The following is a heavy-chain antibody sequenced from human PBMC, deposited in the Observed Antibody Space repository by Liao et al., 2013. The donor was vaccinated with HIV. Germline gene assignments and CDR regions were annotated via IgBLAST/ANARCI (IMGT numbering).Heavy chain of an antibody. CDR3: ARDPNFWSGPGY. CDR1: GGSISSDY. J-gene: IGHJ4*02. CDR2: IYPSGST. D-gene: IGHD3-3*01. Sequence: QVQLQQWGAGLLKPSETLSLTCTVSGGSISSDYWSWIRQSAGKGLEWVGRIYPSGSTNCNPSLKSRVTMSVDTSKNQFSLKLSSVTAADTAVYYCARDPNFWSGPGYWGQGTLVTVSS. V-gene: IGHV4-59*10.